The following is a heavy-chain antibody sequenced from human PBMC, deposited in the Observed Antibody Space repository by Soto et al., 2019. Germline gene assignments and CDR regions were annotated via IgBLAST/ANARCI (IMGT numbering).Heavy chain of an antibody. J-gene: IGHJ4*02. D-gene: IGHD3-22*01. CDR3: ASRWYYDSSGPFDY. Sequence: QVQLVQSGAEVKKPGSSVKVSCKASGGTFSSYTISWVRQAPGQGLEWMGRIIPILGIANYAQKFQGRVTITADKSTSTAYMELSSLRSEDTAVYYCASRWYYDSSGPFDYWGQGTLVTVSS. CDR2: IIPILGIA. V-gene: IGHV1-69*02. CDR1: GGTFSSYT.